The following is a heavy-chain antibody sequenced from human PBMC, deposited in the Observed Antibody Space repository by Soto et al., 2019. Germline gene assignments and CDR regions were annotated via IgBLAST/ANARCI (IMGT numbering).Heavy chain of an antibody. V-gene: IGHV2-5*01. Sequence: GLDLEWLALIYWHDDKRYSPSLQSRLTITKDTSKNQVVLTMTNMDPVDTATYYCARETPMVPRRFDPWGQGTLVTVSS. D-gene: IGHD3-10*01. CDR3: ARETPMVPRRFDP. J-gene: IGHJ5*02. CDR2: IYWHDDK.